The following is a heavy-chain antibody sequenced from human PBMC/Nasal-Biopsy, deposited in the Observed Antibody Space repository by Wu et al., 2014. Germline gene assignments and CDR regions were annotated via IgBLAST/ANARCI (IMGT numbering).Heavy chain of an antibody. CDR2: IYYSGST. V-gene: IGHV4-39*01. CDR3: ASDDDYVWGSYRFLFAFDI. D-gene: IGHD3-16*02. J-gene: IGHJ3*02. CDR1: GGSISSYY. Sequence: LSLTCTVSGGSISSYYWGWIRQPPGKGLEWIGSIYYSGSTYYNPSLKSRVTISVDTSKNQFSLKLSSVTAADTAVYYCASDDDYVWGSYRFLFAFDIWGQGTMVTVSS.